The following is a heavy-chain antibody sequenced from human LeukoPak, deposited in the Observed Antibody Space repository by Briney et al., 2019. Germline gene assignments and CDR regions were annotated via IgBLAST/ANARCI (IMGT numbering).Heavy chain of an antibody. V-gene: IGHV3-7*01. Sequence: GGSLGLSCVASGFTFSSRDWMTWVRQAPGKGLEWVANIKQDGSEKNYVDSVKGRFTISRDNAKNSVDLQMNSLRAEDTAVYYCARDWPAGRGTNQGTPIDYWGQGTLVTVSS. CDR3: ARDWPAGRGTNQGTPIDY. CDR2: IKQDGSEK. CDR1: GFTFSSRDW. D-gene: IGHD3-10*01. J-gene: IGHJ4*02.